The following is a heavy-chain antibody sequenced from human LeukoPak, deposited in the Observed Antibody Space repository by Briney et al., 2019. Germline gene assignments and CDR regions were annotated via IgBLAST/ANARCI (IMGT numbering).Heavy chain of an antibody. J-gene: IGHJ5*02. CDR3: ARDRGWRDDIVVVPAAIREWNWFDP. CDR2: ISSSSTTI. CDR1: GFTFSSYS. D-gene: IGHD2-2*02. Sequence: QPGGSLRLSCAASGFTFSSYSMNWVRQGPGKGLEWVSYISSSSTTIYYADSVKGRFTISRDNAKNSLYLQMNSLRAEDTAVYFCARDRGWRDDIVVVPAAIREWNWFDPWGQGTLVTVSS. V-gene: IGHV3-48*04.